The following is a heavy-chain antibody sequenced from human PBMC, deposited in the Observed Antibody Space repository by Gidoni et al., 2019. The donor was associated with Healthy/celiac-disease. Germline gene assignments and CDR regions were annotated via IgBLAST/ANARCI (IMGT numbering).Heavy chain of an antibody. J-gene: IGHJ4*02. Sequence: QVQLVQSGAEVKKPGSSVKVSCKASGGTFSSYTISWVRQAPGQGLEWMGRIIPILGIANYAQKFQGRVTITADKSTSTAYMELSSLRSEDTAVYYCARDQGFGEGLVDYWGQGTLVTVSS. CDR2: IIPILGIA. CDR1: GGTFSSYT. V-gene: IGHV1-69*08. CDR3: ARDQGFGEGLVDY. D-gene: IGHD3-10*01.